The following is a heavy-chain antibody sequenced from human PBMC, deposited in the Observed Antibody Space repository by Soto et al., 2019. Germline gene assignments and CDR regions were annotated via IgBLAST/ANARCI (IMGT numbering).Heavy chain of an antibody. CDR2: IYPGDSDT. J-gene: IGHJ3*02. V-gene: IGHV5-51*01. CDR1: GYSFTSYW. CDR3: ARRFHGGSCPRLQGPCSGPVGAFDI. Sequence: GESLKISCKGSGYSFTSYWIGWVRQMPGKGLEWMGIIYPGDSDTRYSPSFQGQVTISADKSISTAYLQWSSLKASDTAMYYCARRFHGGSCPRLQGPCSGPVGAFDIWGQGTMVTVSS. D-gene: IGHD2-15*01.